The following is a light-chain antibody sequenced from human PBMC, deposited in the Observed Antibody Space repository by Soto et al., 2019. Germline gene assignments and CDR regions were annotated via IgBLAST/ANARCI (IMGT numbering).Light chain of an antibody. J-gene: IGKJ5*01. CDR1: QSLSSS. CDR2: GAS. Sequence: EIVLTQAPATLSLSPGERATLSCRASQSLSSSLAWYQQKPGQAPRLLIYGASTRATGLPGRFSGSGSGTEFTLTISSLQSEDFAVYYCQQYYNWPFTFGQGTRLEIK. CDR3: QQYYNWPFT. V-gene: IGKV3-15*01.